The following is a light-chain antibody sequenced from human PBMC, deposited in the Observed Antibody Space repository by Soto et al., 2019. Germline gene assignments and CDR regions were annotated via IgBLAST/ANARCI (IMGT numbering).Light chain of an antibody. CDR3: QQRSNWPLT. J-gene: IGKJ5*01. CDR1: QSVSSN. V-gene: IGKV3-11*01. CDR2: GAS. Sequence: EIVMTQSPVTLSVSPGERATLSCRASQSVSSNLAWYQQKPGQAPRLLIYGASNRATGIPARFSGSGSGTDFTLTISSLEPEDFAVYYCQQRSNWPLTFGQGTRLEIK.